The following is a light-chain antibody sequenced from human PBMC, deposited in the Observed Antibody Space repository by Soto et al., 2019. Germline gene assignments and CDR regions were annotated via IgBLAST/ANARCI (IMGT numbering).Light chain of an antibody. CDR2: AAS. CDR3: QQYMSYS. J-gene: IGKJ1*01. Sequence: AILITQSPSSLSASTGDRVTITCRASQDITSYLAWYQQKPGKAPKLLIYAASTLQSGVPSRFSGSGSGTDFTLTISCLQSDDFATYYCQQYMSYSFGQGTKVDI. V-gene: IGKV1-8*01. CDR1: QDITSY.